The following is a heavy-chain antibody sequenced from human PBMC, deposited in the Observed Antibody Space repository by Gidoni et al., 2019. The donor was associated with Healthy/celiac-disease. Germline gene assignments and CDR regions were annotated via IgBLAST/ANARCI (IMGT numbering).Heavy chain of an antibody. J-gene: IGHJ3*02. V-gene: IGHV1-18*01. CDR1: GYTFTSYG. CDR3: ARDPSRYSSGPDAFDI. Sequence: QVQLVQSGAEVKTPGTSVKVSCKASGYTFTSYGISCVRQAPGQGLEWMGWISAYNGNTNYAQKLQGRVTMTTDTATSTAYMELRSMRSDDTAVYYCARDPSRYSSGPDAFDIWGQGTMVTVSS. CDR2: ISAYNGNT. D-gene: IGHD6-19*01.